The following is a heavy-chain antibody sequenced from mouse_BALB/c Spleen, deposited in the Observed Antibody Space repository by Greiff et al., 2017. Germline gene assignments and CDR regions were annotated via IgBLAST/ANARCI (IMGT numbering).Heavy chain of an antibody. V-gene: IGHV2-9*02. CDR2: IWAGGST. Sequence: VQGVESGPGQVAPSQSLSITCTVSGFSLTSYGVHWVRQPPGKGLEWLGVIWAGGSTNYNSALMSRLSISKDNSKSQVFLKMNSLQTDDTAMYYCARDNRYDGFAYWGQGTLVTVSA. J-gene: IGHJ3*01. CDR3: ARDNRYDGFAY. D-gene: IGHD2-14*01. CDR1: GFSLTSYG.